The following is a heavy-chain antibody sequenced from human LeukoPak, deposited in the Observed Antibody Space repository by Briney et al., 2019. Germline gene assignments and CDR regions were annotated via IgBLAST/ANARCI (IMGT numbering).Heavy chain of an antibody. CDR3: AKYRDQKGGYYYYYYMDV. J-gene: IGHJ6*03. CDR1: GFTFSSYA. Sequence: GGSLRLSCAASGFTFSSYAMSWVRQAPGKGLEWVSAISGSGGSTYYADSVKGRFTISRDNSKNTLYLQMNSLRAEDTAVYYCAKYRDQKGGYYYYYYMDVWGKGTTVTVSS. V-gene: IGHV3-23*01. CDR2: ISGSGGST. D-gene: IGHD3-16*02.